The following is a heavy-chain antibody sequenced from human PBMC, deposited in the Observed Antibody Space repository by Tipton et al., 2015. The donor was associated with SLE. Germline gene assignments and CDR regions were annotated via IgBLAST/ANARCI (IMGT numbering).Heavy chain of an antibody. J-gene: IGHJ4*02. D-gene: IGHD6-13*01. V-gene: IGHV4-34*01. CDR3: ARAPSIAAAGYDSYYFDY. CDR1: GGSFSGYY. Sequence: LRLSCAVYGGSFSGYYWSWIRQPPGKGLEWIGEINHSGSTNYNPSLKSRVTISVDTSKNQFSLKLSSVTAADTAVYYCARAPSIAAAGYDSYYFDYWGQGTLVTVSS. CDR2: INHSGST.